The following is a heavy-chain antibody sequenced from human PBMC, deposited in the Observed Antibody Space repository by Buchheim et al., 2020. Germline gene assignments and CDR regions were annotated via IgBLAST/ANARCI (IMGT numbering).Heavy chain of an antibody. J-gene: IGHJ6*02. V-gene: IGHV1-69*02. CDR2: IIPILGIA. CDR3: ARGGDSSGYYYRYYHGMDV. Sequence: QVQLVQSGAEVKKPGSSVKVSCKASGGTFSSYTISWVRQAPGQGLEWMGRIIPILGIANYAQKFQGRVTITADKSTSTAYMELSSLRSEDTAVYYCARGGDSSGYYYRYYHGMDVWGQGTT. CDR1: GGTFSSYT. D-gene: IGHD3-22*01.